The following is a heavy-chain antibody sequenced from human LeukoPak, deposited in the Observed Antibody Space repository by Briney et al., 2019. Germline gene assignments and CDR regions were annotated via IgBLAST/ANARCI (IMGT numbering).Heavy chain of an antibody. CDR1: GFTVSSNY. CDR2: IYSGGST. CDR3: ANLESGSHFDY. V-gene: IGHV3-66*01. Sequence: GGSLRLSCAASGFTVSSNYMSWVRQAPGKGLEWVSVIYSGGSTYYADSVKGRFTISRDNSKNTLYLQMNSLRAEDTAVYYCANLESGSHFDYWGQGTLVTVSS. D-gene: IGHD1-26*01. J-gene: IGHJ4*02.